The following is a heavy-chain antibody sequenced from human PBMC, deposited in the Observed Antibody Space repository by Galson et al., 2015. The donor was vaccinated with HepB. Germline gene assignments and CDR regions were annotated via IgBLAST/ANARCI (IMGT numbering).Heavy chain of an antibody. CDR1: GFTFSSYA. D-gene: IGHD6-6*01. CDR3: ARERGYSSSYYFDY. J-gene: IGHJ4*02. CDR2: ISYDGSNK. V-gene: IGHV3-30-3*01. Sequence: SLRLSCAASGFTFSSYAMHWVRQAPGKGLEWVAVISYDGSNKYYADSVKGRFTISRGNSKNTLYLQMNSLRAEDTAVYYCARERGYSSSYYFDYWGQGTLVTVSS.